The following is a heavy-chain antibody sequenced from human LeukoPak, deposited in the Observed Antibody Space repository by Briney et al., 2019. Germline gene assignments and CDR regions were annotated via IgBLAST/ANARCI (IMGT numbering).Heavy chain of an antibody. V-gene: IGHV1-18*01. CDR3: AREGPNYYDSSGYPPEYFQH. D-gene: IGHD3-22*01. CDR2: ISAYNGNT. CDR1: GYTFTSYG. Sequence: ASVKVSCKASGYTFTSYGIRWVRQAPGQGLEWMGWISAYNGNTNYAQKLQGRVTMTTDTSTSTAYMELRSLRSDDTAVYYCAREGPNYYDSSGYPPEYFQHWGQGTLVTVSS. J-gene: IGHJ1*01.